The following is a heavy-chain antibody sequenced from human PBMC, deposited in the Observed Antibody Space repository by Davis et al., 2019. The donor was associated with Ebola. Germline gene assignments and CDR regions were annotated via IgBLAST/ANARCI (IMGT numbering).Heavy chain of an antibody. Sequence: GESLKISCAASGFTFSSYWMSWVRQAPGKGLEWVANIKQDGSEKYYVDSVKGRFTISRDNAKNSLYLQMNSLRADDTAVYYCARGGWYTYYWGQGTLVTVSS. CDR2: IKQDGSEK. CDR3: ARGGWYTYY. D-gene: IGHD6-19*01. J-gene: IGHJ4*02. CDR1: GFTFSSYW. V-gene: IGHV3-7*01.